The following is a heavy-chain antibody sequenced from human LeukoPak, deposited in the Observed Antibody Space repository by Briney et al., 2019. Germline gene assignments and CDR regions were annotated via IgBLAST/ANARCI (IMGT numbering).Heavy chain of an antibody. V-gene: IGHV1-2*02. D-gene: IGHD2-15*01. CDR3: ARGLQGGLEY. J-gene: IGHJ4*02. Sequence: ASVKVSCKASGYTFSDYYMHWVRQAPGPGVEWMGRINPNIGGTNYAQRSQGGVTMTRDTSTSTAYMELSRLRSDDTAVYYCARGLQGGLEYRGQGTLVTVSS. CDR2: INPNIGGT. CDR1: GYTFSDYY.